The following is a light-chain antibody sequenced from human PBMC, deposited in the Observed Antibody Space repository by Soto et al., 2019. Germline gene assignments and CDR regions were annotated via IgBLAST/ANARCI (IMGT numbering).Light chain of an antibody. J-gene: IGLJ1*01. CDR1: SSDVGTYNY. CDR2: EVS. CDR3: TSYTRDTALV. Sequence: LTQPASVSGSPGQSITISCTGTSSDVGTYNYVSWYQHHPGKAPKLIIYEVSNRPSGVSNRFSGSKSGSTASLTISGLQAEDEADYHCTSYTRDTALVFGTGTKVTVL. V-gene: IGLV2-14*01.